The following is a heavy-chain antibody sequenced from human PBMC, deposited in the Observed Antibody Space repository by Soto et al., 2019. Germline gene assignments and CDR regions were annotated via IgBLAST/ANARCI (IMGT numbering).Heavy chain of an antibody. D-gene: IGHD6-6*01. CDR2: ISGSGVST. CDR1: GFTFSSYA. Sequence: EVQLLESGGGLVQPGGSLRPSCAASGFTFSSYAMSWVRQAPGKGLEWVSGISGSGVSTYYADSVKGRFTISRDNSKRTLYLQMNSLRAEDTAVYYCAKDRERIATRSIDYWGQGTLVTVSS. CDR3: AKDRERIATRSIDY. V-gene: IGHV3-23*01. J-gene: IGHJ4*02.